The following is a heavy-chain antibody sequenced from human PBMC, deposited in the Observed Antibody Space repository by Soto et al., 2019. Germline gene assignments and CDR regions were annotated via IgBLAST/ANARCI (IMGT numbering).Heavy chain of an antibody. D-gene: IGHD3-22*01. CDR3: ARQITMIVVVNRAPLTD. V-gene: IGHV4-4*02. CDR1: GGSISSSHW. CDR2: IYHSGST. Sequence: PSETLSLTCAVSGGSISSSHWWSWVRQPPGKGLEWIGEIYHSGSTNYNQSLKSRVTISVDKSKNQFSLKLSSVTAADTAVYYCARQITMIVVVNRAPLTDWGQGTLVTVSS. J-gene: IGHJ4*02.